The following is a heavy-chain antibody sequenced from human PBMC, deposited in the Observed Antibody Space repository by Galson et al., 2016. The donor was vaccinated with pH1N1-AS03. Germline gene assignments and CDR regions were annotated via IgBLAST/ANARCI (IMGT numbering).Heavy chain of an antibody. D-gene: IGHD3-22*01. V-gene: IGHV1-69*13. J-gene: IGHJ4*02. CDR3: ARDRHYDSSGRYFYESEH. Sequence: SVKVSCKASGGTFGNYAISWMRQAPGQGLEWMGGIHPIFGTPSYAQKFQGRLTVTADDSTSAAYMELSSLTSEDTAIYYCARDRHYDSSGRYFYESEHWGQGTLVIVSS. CDR2: IHPIFGTP. CDR1: GGTFGNYA.